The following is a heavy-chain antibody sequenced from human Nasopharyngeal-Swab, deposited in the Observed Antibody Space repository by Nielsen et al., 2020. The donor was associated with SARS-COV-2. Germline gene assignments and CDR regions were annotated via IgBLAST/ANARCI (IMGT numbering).Heavy chain of an antibody. D-gene: IGHD2-15*01. J-gene: IGHJ4*02. V-gene: IGHV4-59*01. CDR3: ARAKVVVVAASDY. Sequence: WIRQPPGKGLEWIGYIYYSGSTNYNPSLKSRVTISVDTSKNQFSLKLSSVTAADTAVYYCARAKVVVVAASDYWGQGTLVTVSS. CDR2: IYYSGST.